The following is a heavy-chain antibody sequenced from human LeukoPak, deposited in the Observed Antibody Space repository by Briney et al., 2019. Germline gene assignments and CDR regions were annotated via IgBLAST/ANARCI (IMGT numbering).Heavy chain of an antibody. J-gene: IGHJ4*02. Sequence: GASVKVSCKASGYTFTTHDINWVRQATGQGLEWLGWMSPNSGDTGYAQKFQGRVTMTSDSSISTAYMELSSLRSEDTAVYYCARGEYYYDSSGYYGYWGQGTLVTVSS. CDR1: GYTFTTHD. V-gene: IGHV1-8*01. CDR3: ARGEYYYDSSGYYGY. CDR2: MSPNSGDT. D-gene: IGHD3-22*01.